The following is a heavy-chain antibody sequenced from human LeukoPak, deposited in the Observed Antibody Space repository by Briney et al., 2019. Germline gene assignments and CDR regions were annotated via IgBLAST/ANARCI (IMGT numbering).Heavy chain of an antibody. CDR1: GFTFSSYW. J-gene: IGHJ4*02. CDR2: INEDGSEK. D-gene: IGHD1-26*01. V-gene: IGHV3-7*01. CDR3: ARVSVGAPAFDY. Sequence: GGSLRLSCAASGFTFSSYWMSWVRQAPGKGLEWVAHINEDGSEKYYVDSVKGRFLISRDNAAKSLSLQMNRLRDADTAVHYCARVSVGAPAFDYWGQGNLVTVSS.